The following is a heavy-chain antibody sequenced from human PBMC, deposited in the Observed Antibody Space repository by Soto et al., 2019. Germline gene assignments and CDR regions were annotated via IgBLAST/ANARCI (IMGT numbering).Heavy chain of an antibody. Sequence: SVKVSCKASGGTFSSYAISWVRQAPGQGLEWMGGIIPIFGTANYAQKFQGRVTITADESTSTAYMELSSLRSEDTAVYYCARRGYYGSAMSHYYYGMDVWGQGTTVTVSS. CDR2: IIPIFGTA. J-gene: IGHJ6*02. CDR3: ARRGYYGSAMSHYYYGMDV. CDR1: GGTFSSYA. D-gene: IGHD3-10*01. V-gene: IGHV1-69*13.